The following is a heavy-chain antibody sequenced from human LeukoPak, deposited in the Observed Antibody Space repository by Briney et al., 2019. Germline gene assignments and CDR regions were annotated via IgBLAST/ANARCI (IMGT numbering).Heavy chain of an antibody. D-gene: IGHD2-15*01. CDR1: GFTFSSYS. CDR3: ARAHCSGGSCYMKGIDY. Sequence: GGSLRLSCAASGFTFSSYSMNWDRQAPGKGLEWVSSISSSSSYIYYADSVKGRFTISRDNAKNSLYLQMNSLRAEDTAVYYCARAHCSGGSCYMKGIDYWGQGTLVTVSS. V-gene: IGHV3-21*01. CDR2: ISSSSSYI. J-gene: IGHJ4*02.